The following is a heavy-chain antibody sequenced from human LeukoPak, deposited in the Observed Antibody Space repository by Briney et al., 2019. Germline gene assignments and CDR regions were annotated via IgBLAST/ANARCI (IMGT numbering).Heavy chain of an antibody. V-gene: IGHV3-23*01. CDR2: ISGSGGST. J-gene: IGHJ4*02. CDR1: GFTFSSYA. Sequence: GGSLRLSCAASGFTFSSYAMSWVRQAPGKGLEWVSAISGSGGSTYYADSVEGRFTISRDNSKNTLYLQMNSLRAEDTAVYYCARWYSSSWWYFDYWGQGTLVTVSS. D-gene: IGHD6-13*01. CDR3: ARWYSSSWWYFDY.